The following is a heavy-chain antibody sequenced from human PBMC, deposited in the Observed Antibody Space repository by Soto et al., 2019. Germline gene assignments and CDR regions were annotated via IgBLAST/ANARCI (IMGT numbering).Heavy chain of an antibody. J-gene: IGHJ3*02. CDR2: IYYSGST. V-gene: IGHV4-31*02. D-gene: IGHD6-6*01. Sequence: QVQLQESGPGLVKPSQTLSLTCIVSGGSISSGGYYWSWIRQHPVKGLEWIGYIYYSGSTSYNPSLESPVALSHDTPKSQYSLRLGSVTAAETAVYYCAREGAYTSSAAGIFDNWGKGTMVTVSS. CDR3: AREGAYTSSAAGIFDN. CDR1: GGSISSGGYY.